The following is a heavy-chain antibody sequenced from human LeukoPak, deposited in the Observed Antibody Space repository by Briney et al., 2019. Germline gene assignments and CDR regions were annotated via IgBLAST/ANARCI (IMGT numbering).Heavy chain of an antibody. D-gene: IGHD1-26*01. J-gene: IGHJ4*02. Sequence: GESLKISCKGSGYSFTTYWIAWVHQMPGQGLEWMGIIYPDGSDTRYSPSLLGQVTISADKSISTAYLQWSSLKASDTAKYYCASARVGTTGFDYWGQGTLVTVSS. CDR1: GYSFTTYW. V-gene: IGHV5-51*07. CDR3: ASARVGTTGFDY. CDR2: IYPDGSDT.